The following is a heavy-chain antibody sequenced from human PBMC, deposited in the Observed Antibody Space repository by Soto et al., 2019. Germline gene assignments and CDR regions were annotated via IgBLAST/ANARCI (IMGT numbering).Heavy chain of an antibody. CDR2: ISYGGST. D-gene: IGHD5-18*01. J-gene: IGHJ4*02. CDR1: GGSINSGGYC. Sequence: QVQLQESGPGLVKPSQTLSLTCTVSGGSINSGGYCWSWIRQHPGKGLDWIGCISYGGSTSYNPSLTSRVTISVDTSKNQFYLKLTSVTAADTAVYYCSRGILVWGQGALITVSS. CDR3: SRGILV. V-gene: IGHV4-31*03.